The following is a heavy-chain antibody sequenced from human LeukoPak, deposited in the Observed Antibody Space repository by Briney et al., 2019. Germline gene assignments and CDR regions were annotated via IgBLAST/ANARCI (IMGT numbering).Heavy chain of an antibody. J-gene: IGHJ6*03. CDR2: IYTSGST. Sequence: SQTLSLTCTVSGGSISSGSYYWSWIRQPAGKGLEWIGRIYTSGSTNYNPSLKSRVTISVDTSKNQFSLKLSSVTAADTAVYYCARCRYFDWTYYMDVWGKGTTVTVSS. CDR1: GGSISSGSYY. CDR3: ARCRYFDWTYYMDV. V-gene: IGHV4-61*02. D-gene: IGHD3-9*01.